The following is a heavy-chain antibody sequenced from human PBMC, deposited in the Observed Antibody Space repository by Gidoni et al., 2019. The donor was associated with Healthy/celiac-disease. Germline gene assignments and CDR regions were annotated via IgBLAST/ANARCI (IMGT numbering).Heavy chain of an antibody. CDR1: GFPFSSYA. V-gene: IGHV3-23*01. CDR3: AKFNSGSYRVAYFDY. D-gene: IGHD1-26*01. J-gene: IGHJ4*02. CDR2: ISGSGGST. Sequence: EVQLLESGGGLVQPGGSLRLSCAASGFPFSSYAMGWVRQAPGKGLEWVSAISGSGGSTYYADSVKGRFTISRDKSKNTLYLQMNSLRAEDTAVYYCAKFNSGSYRVAYFDYWGQGTLVTVSS.